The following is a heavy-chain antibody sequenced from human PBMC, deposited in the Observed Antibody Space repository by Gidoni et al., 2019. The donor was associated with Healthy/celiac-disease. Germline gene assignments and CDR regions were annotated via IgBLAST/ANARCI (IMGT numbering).Heavy chain of an antibody. V-gene: IGHV3-30*18. CDR3: AKDRGGPNIAAAGPIDY. CDR1: GFTFRSYG. D-gene: IGHD6-13*01. CDR2: ISYDGSNK. J-gene: IGHJ4*02. Sequence: QVQLVESGGGVVQPGSSLRLSCAASGFTFRSYGMDWVRQAPGKGLEWVACISYDGSNKDYADSVKGRFTISRDNSKNTLYLQMNSLRAEDTAVYYCAKDRGGPNIAAAGPIDYWGQGTLVTVSS.